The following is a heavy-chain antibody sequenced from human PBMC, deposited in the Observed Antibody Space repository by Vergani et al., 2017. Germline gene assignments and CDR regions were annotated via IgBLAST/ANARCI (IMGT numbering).Heavy chain of an antibody. CDR2: IKSDGSIT. J-gene: IGHJ5*01. CDR1: GFSFNSYW. Sequence: DVHLAESGGGFFQPGGSLRLSCSASGFSFNSYWMHWVRQVPGRGLLWASRIKSDGSITAYADSVKGRFTISRDNAQNTLYLQMNSLRVEDTGVYYCASTRCIETCYMSNWLDSWGQGTLVTVSS. CDR3: ASTRCIETCYMSNWLDS. D-gene: IGHD3-9*01. V-gene: IGHV3-74*03.